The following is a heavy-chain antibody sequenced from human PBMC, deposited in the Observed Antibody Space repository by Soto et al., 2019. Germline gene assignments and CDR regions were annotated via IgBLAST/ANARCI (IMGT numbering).Heavy chain of an antibody. CDR3: AKASYDILTGYSPDY. Sequence: PGGSLRLSCAASGFTFSSYAMSWVRQAPGKGLEWVSTISVSGGRTYYPDSVKGRFTISRDNSKNTVYLQVNSLRAEDTAVYYCAKASYDILTGYSPDYWGQGTLVTVSS. V-gene: IGHV3-23*01. J-gene: IGHJ4*02. D-gene: IGHD3-9*01. CDR1: GFTFSSYA. CDR2: ISVSGGRT.